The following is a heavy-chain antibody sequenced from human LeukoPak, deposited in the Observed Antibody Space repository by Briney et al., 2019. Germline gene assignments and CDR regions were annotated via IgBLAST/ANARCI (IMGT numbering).Heavy chain of an antibody. J-gene: IGHJ4*02. Sequence: VASVKVSCKASGGTFSSYAISWVRQAPGQGLEWMGGIIPIFGTANYAQKFQGRVTITADESTSTAYMELSSLRSEDTAVYYCARTAVYYYDSSGYVYWGQGTLVTVSS. CDR2: IIPIFGTA. CDR3: ARTAVYYYDSSGYVY. CDR1: GGTFSSYA. V-gene: IGHV1-69*13. D-gene: IGHD3-22*01.